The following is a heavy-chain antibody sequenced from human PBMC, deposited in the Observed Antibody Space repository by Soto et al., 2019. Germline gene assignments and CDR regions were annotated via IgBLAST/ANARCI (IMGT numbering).Heavy chain of an antibody. J-gene: IGHJ6*02. CDR1: GGSFSGYY. V-gene: IGHV4-34*01. CDR2: INHSGST. CDR3: ARARSYYYYGMDV. Sequence: ASETLSLTCAVYGGSFSGYYWSWIRQPPGKGLEWIGEINHSGSTNYNPSLKSRVTISVDTSKNQFSLKLSSVTAADTAVYYCARARSYYYYGMDVWXQGTTVTVS.